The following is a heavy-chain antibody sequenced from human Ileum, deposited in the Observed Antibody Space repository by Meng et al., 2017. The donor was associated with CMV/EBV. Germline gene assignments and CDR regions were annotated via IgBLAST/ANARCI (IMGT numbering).Heavy chain of an antibody. CDR2: INNRDFI. D-gene: IGHD5-24*01. CDR3: AQRPTNRSLYFDY. CDR1: GGSISDGNNY. Sequence: QGPGPGLGKPSGTLSLTRTLSGGSISDGNNYWAWIRQPPGKGLEWIGSINNRDFIYYNSSLMNRVTISRDTSKNQYSLKLTSVTAADTAIYYCAQRPTNRSLYFDYWGQGILVTVSS. V-gene: IGHV4-39*01. J-gene: IGHJ4*02.